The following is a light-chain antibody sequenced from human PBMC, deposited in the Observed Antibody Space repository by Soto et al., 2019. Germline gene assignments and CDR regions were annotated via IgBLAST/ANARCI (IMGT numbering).Light chain of an antibody. Sequence: IVFTQSPGTLSLSPGERATLSCRASQSVSSSHLAWYQQKPGQAPRLLIYSASSRATGIPDRFSGSGSGTDFTLTISRLEPEDFAVYYCQQYGNSPITFGQGTRLEI. CDR3: QQYGNSPIT. V-gene: IGKV3-20*01. J-gene: IGKJ5*01. CDR1: QSVSSSH. CDR2: SAS.